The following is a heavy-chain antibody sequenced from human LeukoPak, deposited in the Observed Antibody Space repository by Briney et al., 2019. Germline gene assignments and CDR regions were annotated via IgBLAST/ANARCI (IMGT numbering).Heavy chain of an antibody. Sequence: SGGSPRLSCVASGFMFEDYGMHWVRHVPGKGLEWVSGISWNSNTRVYAESVKGRFTISRDNAKHSLDLQMISLRAEDTALYYCVKDADFWSGLDCWGQGTLVTVSS. J-gene: IGHJ4*02. D-gene: IGHD3-3*01. V-gene: IGHV3-9*01. CDR3: VKDADFWSGLDC. CDR1: GFMFEDYG. CDR2: ISWNSNTR.